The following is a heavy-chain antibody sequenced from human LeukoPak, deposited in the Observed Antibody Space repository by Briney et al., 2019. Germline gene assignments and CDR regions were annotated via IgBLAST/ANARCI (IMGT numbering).Heavy chain of an antibody. Sequence: PGGSLRLSCAASGFTVSGDYMSWVRQAPGKGLEWVSSISSSSSYIYYADSVKGRFTISRDNAKNSLYLQMNSLRAEDTAVYYCARATYDILTGSWFDPWGQGTLVTVSS. V-gene: IGHV3-21*01. CDR1: GFTVSGDY. D-gene: IGHD3-9*01. J-gene: IGHJ5*02. CDR2: ISSSSSYI. CDR3: ARATYDILTGSWFDP.